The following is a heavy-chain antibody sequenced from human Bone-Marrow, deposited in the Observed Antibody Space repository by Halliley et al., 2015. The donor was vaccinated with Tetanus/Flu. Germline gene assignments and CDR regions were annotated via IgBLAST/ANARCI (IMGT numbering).Heavy chain of an antibody. V-gene: IGHV1-69*01. CDR2: IIPILDTP. J-gene: IGHJ5*02. Sequence: QLVQSGAEVKKPGSSVKVSCKASGGTFSSYDINWVRQAPGQGLEWMGGIIPILDTPNYAQKFQARVTITADVSTNTAYMELRSLRFDDTAVYYCATRDAWGQGTLVTVSS. CDR3: ATRDA. CDR1: GGTFSSYD.